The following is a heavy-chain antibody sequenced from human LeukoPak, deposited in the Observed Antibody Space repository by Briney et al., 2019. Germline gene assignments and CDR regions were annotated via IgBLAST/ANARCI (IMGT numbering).Heavy chain of an antibody. Sequence: MASETLSLTCTVSGGSITSYYWNWIRQPPGKGLEWIGYVYYSGATNYNPSLTTRLTISVDTAKNQFSLKLRSVTAADTAVYYCAKVRGYCSGASCYNDYWGQGTLVTVSS. CDR1: GGSITSYY. D-gene: IGHD2-15*01. CDR2: VYYSGAT. CDR3: AKVRGYCSGASCYNDY. V-gene: IGHV4-59*01. J-gene: IGHJ4*02.